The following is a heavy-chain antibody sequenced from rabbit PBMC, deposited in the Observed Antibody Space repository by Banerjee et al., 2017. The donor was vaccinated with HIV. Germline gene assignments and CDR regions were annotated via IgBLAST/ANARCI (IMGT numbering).Heavy chain of an antibody. Sequence: QEQLVESGGGLVQPEGSLTLTCKASGIDFSSYYYMCWVRQAPGKGLELIACIYTSSGNTYYATWAKGRFTISKTSSTTVTLQMASLTAADTATYFCARSFYAGGTFYPYFFPLWGPGTLVTDS. CDR2: IYTSSGNT. V-gene: IGHV1S45*01. D-gene: IGHD8-1*01. J-gene: IGHJ4*01. CDR1: GIDFSSYYY. CDR3: ARSFYAGGTFYPYFFPL.